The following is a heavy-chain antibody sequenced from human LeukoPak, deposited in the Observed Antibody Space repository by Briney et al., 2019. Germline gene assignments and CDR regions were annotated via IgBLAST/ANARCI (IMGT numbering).Heavy chain of an antibody. D-gene: IGHD5-18*01. CDR3: ARSRIQLISD. CDR1: GGSISSGSYY. Sequence: SQTLSLNCTVSGGSISSGSYYWSWIRQPAGKGLEWIGRIYTSGSTNYNPSLKSRVTISVDTSKNQFSLKLSSVTAADTAVYYCARSRIQLISDWGQGTLVTVSS. J-gene: IGHJ4*02. CDR2: IYTSGST. V-gene: IGHV4-61*02.